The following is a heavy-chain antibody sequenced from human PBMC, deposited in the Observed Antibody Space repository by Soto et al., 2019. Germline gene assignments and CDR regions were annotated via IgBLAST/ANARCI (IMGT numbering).Heavy chain of an antibody. CDR3: ASPQFRLWQQLDP. CDR2: IIPIFGPA. V-gene: IGHV1-69*13. Sequence: SVKVSCKASGGTFSSYAISWGGQAPGEGLEWMGGIIPIFGPANYAQKFQGRVTITADESTSTDYLELSSMRSEDTAGYYCASPQFRLWQQLDPCGQGTLVTVSS. J-gene: IGHJ5*02. D-gene: IGHD3-16*01. CDR1: GGTFSSYA.